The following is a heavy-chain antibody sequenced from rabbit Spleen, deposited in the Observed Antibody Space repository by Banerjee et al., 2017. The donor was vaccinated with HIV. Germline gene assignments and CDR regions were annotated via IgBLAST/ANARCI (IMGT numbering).Heavy chain of an antibody. CDR3: ARLFAYAGYAGFGYAILDNFSL. CDR1: GFDFSSSD. V-gene: IGHV1S47*01. D-gene: IGHD6-1*01. Sequence: EQLVESGGGLVQPEASLTLTCKASGFDFSSSDYTCWVRQAPGEGPEWIACIYNVDGSACYASWVNGRFTISRSTSLSTVTLQMPSLTAVDAATYFCARLFAYAGYAGFGYAILDNFSLWGPGTLVTVS. CDR2: IYNVDGSA. J-gene: IGHJ4*01.